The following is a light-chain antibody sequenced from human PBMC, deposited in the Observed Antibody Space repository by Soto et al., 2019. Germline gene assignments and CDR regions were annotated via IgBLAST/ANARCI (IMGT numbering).Light chain of an antibody. V-gene: IGKV3-20*01. J-gene: IGKJ1*01. CDR1: QSVSSNY. CDR3: QQYGGSPPT. CDR2: GAS. Sequence: EIVLTQSPGTLSLSPGERATLSCRASQSVSSNYLAWYQRKPGQAPRLLIYGASNRATDIPNRFSGRGSGTDFTLTITRLETEDCAVYYCQQYGGSPPTFGQGTKVEIK.